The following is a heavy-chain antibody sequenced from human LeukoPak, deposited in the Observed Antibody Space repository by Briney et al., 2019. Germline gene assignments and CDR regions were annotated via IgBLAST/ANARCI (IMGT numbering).Heavy chain of an antibody. CDR3: AIPRGYCSGGSCYSFYY. CDR1: GYTFSSYA. V-gene: IGHV1-69*13. Sequence: SVKVSCKASGYTFSSYAISWVRQAPGQGLEWMGGIIPIFGTANYAQKFQGRVTITADESTSTAYMELSSLRSEDTAVYYCAIPRGYCSGGSCYSFYYWGQGTLVTVSS. D-gene: IGHD2-15*01. J-gene: IGHJ4*02. CDR2: IIPIFGTA.